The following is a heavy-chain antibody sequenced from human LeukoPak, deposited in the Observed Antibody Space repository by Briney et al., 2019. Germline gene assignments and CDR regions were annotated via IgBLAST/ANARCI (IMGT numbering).Heavy chain of an antibody. Sequence: SETLSLTCTVSGGSISSSSYYWGWIRQPPGKGLEWIGSIYYSGSTYYNPSLKSRVTISVDTSKNQFSLKLSSVTAADTAVYYCARVVPGYYGSGSQYFFDYWGQGTLVTVSS. CDR1: GGSISSSSYY. J-gene: IGHJ4*02. V-gene: IGHV4-39*07. CDR3: ARVVPGYYGSGSQYFFDY. D-gene: IGHD3-10*01. CDR2: IYYSGST.